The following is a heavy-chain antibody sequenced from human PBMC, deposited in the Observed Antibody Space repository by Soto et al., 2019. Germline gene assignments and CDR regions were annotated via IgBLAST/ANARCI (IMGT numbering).Heavy chain of an antibody. CDR1: GFTFSDFY. V-gene: IGHV3-11*05. CDR3: ARAGYYYGSGSLPYYFDS. D-gene: IGHD3-10*01. CDR2: VSGSTVYT. J-gene: IGHJ4*02. Sequence: QVQVVESGGGLVTPGGSLRLSCAASGFTFSDFYMSWIRQAPGKGLEWVSYVSGSTVYTNYADSVKGRFTISRDNAKNSLYLQMNSLRAEDTAVYYCARAGYYYGSGSLPYYFDSWGQGTLVTVSS.